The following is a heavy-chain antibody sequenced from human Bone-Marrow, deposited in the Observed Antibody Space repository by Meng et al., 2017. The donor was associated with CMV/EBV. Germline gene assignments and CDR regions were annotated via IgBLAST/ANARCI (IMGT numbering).Heavy chain of an antibody. CDR1: GGTFSSYT. D-gene: IGHD3-3*01. J-gene: IGHJ6*02. CDR3: ARAAENYDFWSGYYYYYYGMDV. Sequence: ASVKVSCKASGGTFSSYTISWVRQAPGQGLEWMGWISAYNGNTNYAQKLQGRVTMTTDTSTSTAYMELRSLRSDDTAVYYCARAAENYDFWSGYYYYYYGMDVWGQGTTVTVYS. V-gene: IGHV1-18*01. CDR2: ISAYNGNT.